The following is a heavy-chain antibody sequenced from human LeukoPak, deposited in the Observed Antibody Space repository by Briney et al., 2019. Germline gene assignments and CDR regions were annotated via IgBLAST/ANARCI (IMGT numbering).Heavy chain of an antibody. D-gene: IGHD2-15*01. CDR1: GGSFSGYY. CDR2: INHSGGT. Sequence: SETLSLTCAVYGGSFSGYYWSWIRQPPGKGLEWIGEINHSGGTNYNPSLKSRVTISVDTSKNQFSLKLSSVTAADTAEYDCEASVVVVAARDYWGQGTLVTVSS. J-gene: IGHJ4*02. CDR3: EASVVVVAARDY. V-gene: IGHV4-34*01.